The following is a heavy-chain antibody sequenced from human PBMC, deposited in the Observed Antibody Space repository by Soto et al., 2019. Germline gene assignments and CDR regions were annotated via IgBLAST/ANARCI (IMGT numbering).Heavy chain of an antibody. CDR3: ARCGCRRPTRRSHYYYGMDV. CDR2: IYPGDSDT. V-gene: IGHV5-51*01. Sequence: VESLKISCKGSGCSFTSYWIGWVRQMPGKGLEWMGIIYPGDSDTRYSPSFQGQVTISADKSIRTAYLQWSSLKASDTAMYYCARCGCRRPTRRSHYYYGMDVWGQGTTVTVSS. D-gene: IGHD1-26*01. J-gene: IGHJ6*02. CDR1: GCSFTSYW.